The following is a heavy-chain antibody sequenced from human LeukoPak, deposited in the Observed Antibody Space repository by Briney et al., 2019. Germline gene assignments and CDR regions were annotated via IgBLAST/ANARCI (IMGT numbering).Heavy chain of an antibody. J-gene: IGHJ6*03. D-gene: IGHD5-18*01. Sequence: GGSLRLSCAASGFTFNDYYMSWIRQAPGKGLEWLSYINIGGTNTHYADSVKGRFTISRDNAKKSLYLEMNSLRAEDTAVYYCASDTAMVIYYYYYMDVWGKGTTVTVSS. CDR1: GFTFNDYY. CDR3: ASDTAMVIYYYYYMDV. CDR2: INIGGTNT. V-gene: IGHV3-11*01.